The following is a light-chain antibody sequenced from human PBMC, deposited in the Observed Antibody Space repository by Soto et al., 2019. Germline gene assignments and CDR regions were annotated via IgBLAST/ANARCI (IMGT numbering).Light chain of an antibody. J-gene: IGKJ4*01. V-gene: IGKV3-20*01. CDR1: QSVSSSY. CDR3: QKYGSSPLT. CDR2: GAS. Sequence: EIVLTQSPGTLSLSPGERATLSCRASQSVSSSYLAWYQQKPGQAPRLLIYGASSRATGIPDRFSGSGSGTDFTLTISRLEPEDFAVYYCQKYGSSPLTSRGGTKVDIK.